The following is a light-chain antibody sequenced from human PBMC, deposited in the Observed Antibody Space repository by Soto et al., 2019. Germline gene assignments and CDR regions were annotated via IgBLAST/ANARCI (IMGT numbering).Light chain of an antibody. V-gene: IGKV1-9*01. CDR3: QQLNSYPRT. CDR2: AAS. Sequence: DIQLTQSPSFLSASVGDRVNITCRASQGIRSFLAWYQQKPGKAPKLLIYAASTLQSGVPSRFSGSGSGTEFALTISSLQPEDFATYYCQQLNSYPRTFGQGTKVEIK. J-gene: IGKJ1*01. CDR1: QGIRSF.